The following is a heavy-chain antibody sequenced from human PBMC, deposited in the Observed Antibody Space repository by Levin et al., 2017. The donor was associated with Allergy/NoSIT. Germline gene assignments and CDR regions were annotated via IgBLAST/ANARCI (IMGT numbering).Heavy chain of an antibody. V-gene: IGHV1-18*04. CDR2: ISVHDGYT. D-gene: IGHD3-9*01. CDR1: GYTFTGYS. CDR3: ARDYLTISGPDY. Sequence: ASVMVSCKTSGYTFTGYSISWVRQAPGQGLEWMGCISVHDGYTNFAQNLQDRITLTADTSTNTAYMDLRSLRSDDTAVYYCARDYLTISGPDYWGQGTLVTVSS. J-gene: IGHJ4*02.